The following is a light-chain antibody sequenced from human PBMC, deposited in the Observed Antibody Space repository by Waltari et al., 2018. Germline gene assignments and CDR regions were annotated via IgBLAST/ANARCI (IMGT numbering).Light chain of an antibody. CDR3: QQSYTTPYT. CDR1: QSITSH. Sequence: DIQMTQAPSSLSASVGDRVTITCRASQSITSHLNWYQQQPGKAPKLLIDTASSLQSGVPSRFSGSGSGTHFTLTISSLQPEDFATYFCQQSYTTPYTFGQGTKLEIK. V-gene: IGKV1-39*01. J-gene: IGKJ2*01. CDR2: TAS.